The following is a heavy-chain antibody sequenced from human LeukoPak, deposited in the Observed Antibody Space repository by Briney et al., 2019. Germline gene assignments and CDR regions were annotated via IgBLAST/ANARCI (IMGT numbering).Heavy chain of an antibody. V-gene: IGHV3-30-3*01. CDR3: AREQSSCPYCYGMDV. Sequence: GGSLRLSCAASGFTFSSYAMHWVRQAPGKGLEWVAVISYDGSNKYYADSVKGRITISRDNSKNTLYLQMNSLRAEDTAVYYCAREQSSCPYCYGMDVWGQGTTVTVSS. J-gene: IGHJ6*02. CDR2: ISYDGSNK. CDR1: GFTFSSYA. D-gene: IGHD2-2*01.